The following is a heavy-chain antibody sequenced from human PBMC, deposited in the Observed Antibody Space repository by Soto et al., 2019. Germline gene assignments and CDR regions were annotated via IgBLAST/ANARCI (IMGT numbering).Heavy chain of an antibody. J-gene: IGHJ4*02. V-gene: IGHV4-39*01. CDR3: ARQVNYYFDY. D-gene: IGHD1-1*01. CDR2: IYYIGST. Sequence: LSLTCTVSGGSISSSSYYWAWIRQPPGKGLECIGSIYYIGSTYYDPSLKSRVTISVDTSKNQFSLKLTSVTAADTALYFCARQVNYYFDYWGQGSLVTVSS. CDR1: GGSISSSSYY.